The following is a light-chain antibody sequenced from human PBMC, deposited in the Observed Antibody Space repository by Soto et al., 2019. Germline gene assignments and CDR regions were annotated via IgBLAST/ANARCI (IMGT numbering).Light chain of an antibody. J-gene: IGLJ1*01. CDR1: SSDVGGYEY. CDR3: CSYAGSPFYV. CDR2: DVS. V-gene: IGLV2-11*01. Sequence: QSFLTQPRSVSGSPGQSVTISCTGASSDVGGYEYVSWYQQHPGKAPKLMIYDVSKRPSGVPDRFSGSRSGNTASLTISGLQTEDEADYYCCSYAGSPFYVFGIGTKVTVL.